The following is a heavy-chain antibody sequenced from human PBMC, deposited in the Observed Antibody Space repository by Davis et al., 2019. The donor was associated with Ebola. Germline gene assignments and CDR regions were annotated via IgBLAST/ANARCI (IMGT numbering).Heavy chain of an antibody. CDR1: GFTFSSYS. CDR2: ISSSSYI. J-gene: IGHJ6*02. Sequence: GESLKISCAASGFTFSSYSMNWVRQAPGKGLEWVSSISSSSYIYYADSVKGRFTISRDNAKNSLYLQMNSLRAEDTAVYYCARLTPRYCSSTSCPFYYYYGMDVWGQGTTVTVSS. D-gene: IGHD2-2*01. CDR3: ARLTPRYCSSTSCPFYYYYGMDV. V-gene: IGHV3-21*01.